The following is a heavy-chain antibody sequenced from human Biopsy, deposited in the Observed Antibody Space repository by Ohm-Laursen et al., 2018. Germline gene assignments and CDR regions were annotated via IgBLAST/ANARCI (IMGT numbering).Heavy chain of an antibody. CDR3: ARGDYFDSNGYFWFDP. D-gene: IGHD3-22*01. V-gene: IGHV4-31*01. CDR1: GGSISSGGSY. Sequence: TLSLTCTVSGGSISSGGSYWSWICQRPGKGLEWIGYIFNSANTNYNPSLKNLITISGDTSKNQFSLKLNSVTAADTAVYYCARGDYFDSNGYFWFDPWGQGTLVTVSS. CDR2: IFNSANT. J-gene: IGHJ5*02.